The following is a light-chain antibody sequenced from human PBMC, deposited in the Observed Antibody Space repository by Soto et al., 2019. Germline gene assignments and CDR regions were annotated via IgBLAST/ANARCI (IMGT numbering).Light chain of an antibody. V-gene: IGKV1-39*01. CDR1: QSISSY. Sequence: DIQMTQSPSSLSSSLGYIFTITFRASQSISSYLNWYQQKPGKAPKLLIYAASSLQSGVPSRFSGSGSGTDFTLTISSLQPEDFATYYCQQSYSTPRTFGQGAKVDIK. CDR3: QQSYSTPRT. J-gene: IGKJ1*01. CDR2: AAS.